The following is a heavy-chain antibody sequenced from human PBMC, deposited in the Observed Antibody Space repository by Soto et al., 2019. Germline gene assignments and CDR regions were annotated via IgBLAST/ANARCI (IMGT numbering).Heavy chain of an antibody. D-gene: IGHD7-27*01. CDR2: ITSSGSAM. CDR3: AKENGILGANWGIFQY. Sequence: GGSLTPSCEASLFTFSSYTLNCLPQAPGKVLQFLSFITSSGSAMYYADSLMGRFTISRDNAKNSLHLQMNSLRAEDTAVYYCAKENGILGANWGIFQYWGQGTLVNVSS. J-gene: IGHJ4*02. CDR1: LFTFSSYT. V-gene: IGHV3-48*01.